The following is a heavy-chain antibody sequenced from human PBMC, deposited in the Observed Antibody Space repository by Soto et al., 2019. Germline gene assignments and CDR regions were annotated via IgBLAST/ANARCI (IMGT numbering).Heavy chain of an antibody. D-gene: IGHD5-18*01. CDR3: VREEGYSYGYEYYYYGMDV. Sequence: SETLSLTCTVSGGSISSGGYYWSWIRQHPGKGLEWIGYIYYSGSTYYNPSLKSRVTISVDTSKNQFSLKLSSVTAADTAVYYCVREEGYSYGYEYYYYGMDVWGQGATVTVSS. J-gene: IGHJ6*02. CDR1: GGSISSGGYY. CDR2: IYYSGST. V-gene: IGHV4-31*03.